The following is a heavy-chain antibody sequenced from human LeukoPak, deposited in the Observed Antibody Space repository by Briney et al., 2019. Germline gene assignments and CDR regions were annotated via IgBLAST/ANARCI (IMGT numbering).Heavy chain of an antibody. CDR1: GGTFSSYA. CDR2: ISAYNGNT. Sequence: ASVKVSCKASGGTFSSYAISWVRQAPGQGLEWMGWISAYNGNTNYAQKLQGRVTMTTDTSTSTAYMELRSLRSDDTAVYYCATNGVLGTVTLAFDIWGQGTMVTVSS. D-gene: IGHD2-8*01. J-gene: IGHJ3*02. CDR3: ATNGVLGTVTLAFDI. V-gene: IGHV1-18*01.